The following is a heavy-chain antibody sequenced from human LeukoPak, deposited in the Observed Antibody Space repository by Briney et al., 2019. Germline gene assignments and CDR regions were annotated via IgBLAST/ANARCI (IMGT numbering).Heavy chain of an antibody. V-gene: IGHV3-30*04. CDR3: ARYGYSSGDFDY. J-gene: IGHJ4*02. D-gene: IGHD5-18*01. CDR2: ISYDGSNK. Sequence: PGGSLRLSCAASGFTFSSYAMHWVRQAPGKGLEWVAVISYDGSNKYYADSVKGRFTISRDNSKNTLYLQMNSLRAEDTAVYYCARYGYSSGDFDYWGQGTLVTVSS. CDR1: GFTFSSYA.